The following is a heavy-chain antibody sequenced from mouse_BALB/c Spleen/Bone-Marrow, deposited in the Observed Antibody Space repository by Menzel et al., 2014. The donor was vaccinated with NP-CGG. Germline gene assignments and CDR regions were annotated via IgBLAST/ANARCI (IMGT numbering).Heavy chain of an antibody. CDR3: ARDVGYGNYFVY. CDR1: GFTFSDFY. J-gene: IGHJ3*01. CDR2: SRNKAKYYTT. Sequence: EVHLVESGGGLVQPGDPLRLSCAPSGFTFSDFYMDWVRQPPGKRLEWIAASRNKAKYYTTEYSASVKGRFIVSRDTSQSVLYLQMNALRAEDTAIYYCARDVGYGNYFVYWGQGTLVTVSA. D-gene: IGHD2-10*02. V-gene: IGHV7-1*02.